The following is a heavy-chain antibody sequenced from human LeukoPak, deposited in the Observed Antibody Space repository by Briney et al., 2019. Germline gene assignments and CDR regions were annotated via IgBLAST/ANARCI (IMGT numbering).Heavy chain of an antibody. D-gene: IGHD2-15*01. J-gene: IGHJ4*02. V-gene: IGHV3-21*01. CDR3: ARDYTAASEFCFDY. Sequence: GGSLRLSCAASGFTFSSYSMNWVRQAPGKGLEWVSSISSSSSYIYYADSVKGRFTTSRDNAKNSLYLQMNSLRAEDTAVYYCARDYTAASEFCFDYWGQGTLVTVSS. CDR1: GFTFSSYS. CDR2: ISSSSSYI.